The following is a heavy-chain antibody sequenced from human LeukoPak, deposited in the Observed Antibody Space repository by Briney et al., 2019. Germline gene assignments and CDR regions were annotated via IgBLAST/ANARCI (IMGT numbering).Heavy chain of an antibody. CDR2: ISWNSGSI. V-gene: IGHV3-9*01. CDR3: AKDRNRGWFGELLLSNWFDP. CDR1: GFTFSSYA. D-gene: IGHD3-10*01. Sequence: GGSLRLSCAASGFTFSSYAMSWVRQAPGKGLEWVSGISWNSGSIGYADSVKGRFTISRDNAKNSLYLQMNSLRAEDTALYYCAKDRNRGWFGELLLSNWFDPWGQGTLVTVSS. J-gene: IGHJ5*02.